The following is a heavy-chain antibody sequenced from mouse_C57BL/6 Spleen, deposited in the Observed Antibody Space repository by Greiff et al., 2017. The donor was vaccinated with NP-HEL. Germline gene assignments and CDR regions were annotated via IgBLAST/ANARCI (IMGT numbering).Heavy chain of an antibody. J-gene: IGHJ3*01. V-gene: IGHV1-80*01. D-gene: IGHD1-1*01. CDR2: IYPGDGDT. CDR3: ARMGYYGSSYRGFAY. Sequence: QVQLQQSGAELVKPGASVKISCKASGYAFSSYWMNWVKQRPGKGLEWIGQIYPGDGDTNYNGKFKGKATLTADKSSSTAYMQLSSLTSEDSAVYFCARMGYYGSSYRGFAYWGQGTLVTVSA. CDR1: GYAFSSYW.